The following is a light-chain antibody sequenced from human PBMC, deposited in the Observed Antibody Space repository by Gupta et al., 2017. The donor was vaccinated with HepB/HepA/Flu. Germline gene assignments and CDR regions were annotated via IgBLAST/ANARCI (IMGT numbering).Light chain of an antibody. CDR2: DTS. CDR1: QSLDNY. J-gene: IGKJ4*01. Sequence: EIVLTPSPATLSLSPGERVNLSCKASQSLDNYLAWFQQRPGQAPRLLIYDTSNRATGIPTRFSGSGSGTDFTLTISSLEPEDFAIYYCQQRRDWPLTFGGGTKVEMK. CDR3: QQRRDWPLT. V-gene: IGKV3-11*01.